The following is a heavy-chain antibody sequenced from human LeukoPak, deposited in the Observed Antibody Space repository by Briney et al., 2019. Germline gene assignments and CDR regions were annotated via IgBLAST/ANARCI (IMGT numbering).Heavy chain of an antibody. D-gene: IGHD6-13*01. V-gene: IGHV3-23*01. CDR1: GFTFSSYA. CDR2: ISGSGGST. CDR3: AKFTTHATGYSSSWYSARTYYFDY. Sequence: GGSLRLSCAASGFTFSSYAMSWVRQAPGKGLEWVSAISGSGGSTYYADSVKGRFTISRDNSKNTLYLQMNSLRAEDTAVYYCAKFTTHATGYSSSWYSARTYYFDYWGQGTLVTVS. J-gene: IGHJ4*02.